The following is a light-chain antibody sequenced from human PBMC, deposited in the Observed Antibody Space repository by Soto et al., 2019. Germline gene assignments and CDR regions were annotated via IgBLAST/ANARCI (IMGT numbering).Light chain of an antibody. V-gene: IGKV2-30*01. CDR2: KVS. J-gene: IGKJ1*01. CDR3: MQGISFT. Sequence: IVLTQSPLSLSVTLGQPASISCRSSQSLVYSDGNTYLNWFHQRPGQSPRRLIHKVSNRDSGVPDRFSGSGSDTDFTLSISRVEADAVGVFYCMQGISFTFGQGTKVDIK. CDR1: QSLVYSDGNTY.